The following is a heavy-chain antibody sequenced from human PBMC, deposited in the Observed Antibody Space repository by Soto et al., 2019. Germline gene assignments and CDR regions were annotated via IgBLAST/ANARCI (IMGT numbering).Heavy chain of an antibody. CDR3: ALLYGDYEG. V-gene: IGHV4-59*01. CDR1: GGSISSYY. J-gene: IGHJ4*02. Sequence: QVQLQESGPGLVKPSETLSLTCTVSGGSISSYYWSWIRQPPGKGLEWIGYIYYSGSTNYNPSLTSRVTISVDTSKNQFSLKLSSVTAADTAVYYCALLYGDYEGWGQGTLVTVSS. CDR2: IYYSGST. D-gene: IGHD4-17*01.